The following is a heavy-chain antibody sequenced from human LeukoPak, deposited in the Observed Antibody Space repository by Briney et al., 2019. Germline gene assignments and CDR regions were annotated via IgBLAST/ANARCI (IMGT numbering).Heavy chain of an antibody. Sequence: GASVKVSCKVSGYTLTQLFLHWLPQAPGKGLAWMGGFDPEDGETIYAQKFQGRVTMTEDTSPDTAYMELSRLRSEDTAVYYCATDSKEVRRVNYYYYYMDVWGKGTTVTVSS. J-gene: IGHJ6*03. CDR3: ATDSKEVRRVNYYYYYMDV. V-gene: IGHV1-24*01. D-gene: IGHD3-10*01. CDR2: FDPEDGET. CDR1: GYTLTQLF.